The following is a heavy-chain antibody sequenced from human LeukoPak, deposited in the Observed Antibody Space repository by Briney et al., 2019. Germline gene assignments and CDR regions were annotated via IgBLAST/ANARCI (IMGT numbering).Heavy chain of an antibody. V-gene: IGHV3-74*01. D-gene: IGHD2-15*01. CDR1: GXTFGNYW. J-gene: IGHJ4*02. Sequence: GGSLRLSCAASGXTFGNYWMHWVRQAPGKGLVWVSRINTDGSSTSDADSVRGRVTISRDNGKNTLYLQMNSLSAEDTAVYYCARAGYCSGGSCYFDYWGQGTQVIVSS. CDR3: ARAGYCSGGSCYFDY. CDR2: INTDGSST.